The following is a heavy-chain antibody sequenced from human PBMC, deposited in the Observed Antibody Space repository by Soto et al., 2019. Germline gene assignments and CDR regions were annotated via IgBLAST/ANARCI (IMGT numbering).Heavy chain of an antibody. D-gene: IGHD1-26*01. Sequence: GGSLRLSCITSGFTFAHYTMSWFRQAPGMGLEWVGFIRSETFSGTTDYAASVKGRFTISRDNSKSIVYLQMTNLKTEDTAIYYCTRDLFKGGIDYWGQGTLVTVSS. CDR3: TRDLFKGGIDY. CDR2: IRSETFSGTT. J-gene: IGHJ4*02. V-gene: IGHV3-49*03. CDR1: GFTFAHYT.